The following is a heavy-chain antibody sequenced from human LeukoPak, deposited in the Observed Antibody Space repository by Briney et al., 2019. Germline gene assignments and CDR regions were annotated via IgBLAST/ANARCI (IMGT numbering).Heavy chain of an antibody. CDR1: GFTFSSYG. J-gene: IGHJ6*02. V-gene: IGHV3-33*01. CDR2: IWYDGSNK. D-gene: IGHD3-3*01. Sequence: GRSLRLSCAASGFTFSSYGMHWVRQAPGKGLEWVAVIWYDGSNKYYADSVKGRFTISRDNSKNTLYLQMNSLRAEDTAVYYCARVENYDFRTLDVWGQGTTATVSS. CDR3: ARVENYDFRTLDV.